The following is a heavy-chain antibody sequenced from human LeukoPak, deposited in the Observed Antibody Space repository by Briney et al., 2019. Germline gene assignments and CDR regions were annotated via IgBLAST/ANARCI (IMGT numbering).Heavy chain of an antibody. Sequence: GGSLRLSCAASGFTFSSYWMNWVRQAPGKGLVWVSRIASDGSSTTYADSVKGRFSISRDNAKNTLYLQMNSLRAEDTAVYYCARDLRGSGWYFDYWGQGTLVTVSS. CDR2: IASDGSST. V-gene: IGHV3-74*01. CDR1: GFTFSSYW. J-gene: IGHJ4*02. D-gene: IGHD6-19*01. CDR3: ARDLRGSGWYFDY.